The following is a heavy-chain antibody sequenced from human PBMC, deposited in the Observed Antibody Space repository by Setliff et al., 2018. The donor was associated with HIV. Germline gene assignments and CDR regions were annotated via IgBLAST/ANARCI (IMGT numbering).Heavy chain of an antibody. CDR2: ISGSGGIT. D-gene: IGHD1-26*01. J-gene: IGHJ3*01. CDR3: ARGWWDLFRGAFDV. Sequence: GGSLRLSCVTSGFTFTNYGMTWVRQAPGEGLEYVSAISGSGGITYYADSVKGRFTLFRDTSKDTLYLQMNSLRADDTAAYYCARGWWDLFRGAFDVWGQGTMVTVSS. V-gene: IGHV3-23*01. CDR1: GFTFTNYG.